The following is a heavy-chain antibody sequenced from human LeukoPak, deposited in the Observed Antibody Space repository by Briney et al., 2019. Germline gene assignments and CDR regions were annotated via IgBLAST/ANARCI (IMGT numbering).Heavy chain of an antibody. V-gene: IGHV3-23*01. CDR1: GFTFSSYA. Sequence: GSLRLSCAASGFTFSSYAMSWVRQAPGKGLEWVSGISGSINGPYYADSVKGRFTVSRDNSKNTLYLQMNSLRAEDTAVYYCAKVGYCSGGSCYAYFDSWGQGTLVTVSS. D-gene: IGHD2-15*01. CDR2: ISGSINGP. CDR3: AKVGYCSGGSCYAYFDS. J-gene: IGHJ4*02.